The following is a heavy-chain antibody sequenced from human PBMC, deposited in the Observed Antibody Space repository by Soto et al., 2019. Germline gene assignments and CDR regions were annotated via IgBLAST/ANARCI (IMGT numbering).Heavy chain of an antibody. CDR1: GYTFTNYD. V-gene: IGHV1-18*01. CDR2: VGTYNGNT. Sequence: EASVKVSCKASGYTFTNYDISWVRQAPGQGLEWMGWVGTYNGNTKYAEKFQGRVTMTTDTSTNTAYMELRSLRSDDTAVYYCARDPDFGVVNPLRPGCFDYWGQETLVTVSS. J-gene: IGHJ4*02. CDR3: ARDPDFGVVNPLRPGCFDY. D-gene: IGHD3-3*01.